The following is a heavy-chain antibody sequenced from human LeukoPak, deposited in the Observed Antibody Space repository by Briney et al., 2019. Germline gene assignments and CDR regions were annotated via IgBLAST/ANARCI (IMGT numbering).Heavy chain of an antibody. V-gene: IGHV4-34*01. D-gene: IGHD2-2*02. Sequence: SETLSLTCAVYGGSFSGYYWSWIPQPPGKGLEWMGEINHSGSTNYNPSLKSRVTISLDTSKNQFSLKLSSVTAADTAVYYCARGGVASGAIQRYFDLWGRGTQVTVSS. CDR3: ARGGVASGAIQRYFDL. CDR2: INHSGST. CDR1: GGSFSGYY. J-gene: IGHJ2*01.